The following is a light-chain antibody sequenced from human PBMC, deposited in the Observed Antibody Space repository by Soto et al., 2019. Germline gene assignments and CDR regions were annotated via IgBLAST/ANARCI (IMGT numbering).Light chain of an antibody. CDR3: QHDGTSLWV. CDR1: QSVTSSY. CDR2: GAS. J-gene: IGKJ1*01. Sequence: EIVLTQSPGTLSLSPGERATLSCRASQSVTSSYLAWYQQRPGQAPRLLIYGASSRASGIQARFSGSGSLSDFTLTISRLEPEAFAVYYDQHDGTSLWVVGQGTEVLIK. V-gene: IGKV3-20*01.